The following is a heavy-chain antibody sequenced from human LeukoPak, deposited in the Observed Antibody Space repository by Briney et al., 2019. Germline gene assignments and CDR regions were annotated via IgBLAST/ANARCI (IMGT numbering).Heavy chain of an antibody. CDR2: INHSGRT. CDR3: ARRIVVVAAATNWFDP. CDR1: RGSFSGYY. Sequence: PSETLSLTCAVYRGSFSGYYWRWIRQPPGKGLEWIGEINHSGRTNYNPSLKSRVTFSGDTAKKQVSLKLSSVTAADTAVYYCARRIVVVAAATNWFDPWGQGTLVTVSS. V-gene: IGHV4-34*01. J-gene: IGHJ5*02. D-gene: IGHD2-15*01.